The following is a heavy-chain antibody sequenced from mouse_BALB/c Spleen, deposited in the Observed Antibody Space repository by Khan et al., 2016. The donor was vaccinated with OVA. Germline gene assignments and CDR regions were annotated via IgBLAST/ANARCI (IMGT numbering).Heavy chain of an antibody. D-gene: IGHD2-14*01. CDR2: IFPGSDTS. V-gene: IGHV1-77*01. CDR1: GYTFTDYI. Sequence: QVRLQQSGPELVKPGASLKVSCKASGYTFTDYIIGWVKQSTRQGLEWIGDIFPGSDTSYYNEKFKDRATLTADNSAKTASMQLSSLTSDDSAVYFCARGGYSAFAYWGKGTLVTVSA. CDR3: ARGGYSAFAY. J-gene: IGHJ3*01.